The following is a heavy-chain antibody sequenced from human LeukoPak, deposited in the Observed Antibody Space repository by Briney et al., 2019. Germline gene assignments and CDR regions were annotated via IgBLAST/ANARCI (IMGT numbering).Heavy chain of an antibody. CDR2: IYSSGST. D-gene: IGHD4-23*01. V-gene: IGHV4-4*07. Sequence: SETLSLTCTVSGGSINSYYWSWIRQPAGKGLEWIGRIYSSGSTNYNPSLKSRVSMSVDTSKNQFFLKLTSVTAADTAVYYCARGGKATVVTMWGQGILVTVSS. CDR1: GGSINSYY. CDR3: ARGGKATVVTM. J-gene: IGHJ4*02.